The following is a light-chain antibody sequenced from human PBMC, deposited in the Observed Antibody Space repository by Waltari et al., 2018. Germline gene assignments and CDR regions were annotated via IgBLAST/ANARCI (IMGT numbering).Light chain of an antibody. CDR2: YNSDSEK. CDR1: SDFNVGDFI. Sequence: QPVLTQPPSSSESPGESARLTCTLPSDFNVGDFIIYWYQQRPGSPPRFLLYYNSDSEKAQGSGVPSRFSGSKDASANAGILLISGLQSEDEADYYCMFWPSNVWVFGGGTKLTVL. J-gene: IGLJ3*02. CDR3: MFWPSNVWV. V-gene: IGLV5-37*01.